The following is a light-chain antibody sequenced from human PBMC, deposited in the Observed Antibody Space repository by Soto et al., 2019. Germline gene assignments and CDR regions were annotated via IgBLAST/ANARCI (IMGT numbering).Light chain of an antibody. V-gene: IGLV2-14*01. CDR2: DVN. J-gene: IGLJ1*01. CDR3: NSYTTSNSEV. CDR1: SSDVGGYNY. Sequence: QSVLTQPASVSGSPGQSITISCTGTSSDVGGYNYVSWYQQHPGTAPKLMIFDVNNRPSGISNRFSGSKSGNTASLTISGLQAADEADYYCNSYTTSNSEVFGTGTKVTVL.